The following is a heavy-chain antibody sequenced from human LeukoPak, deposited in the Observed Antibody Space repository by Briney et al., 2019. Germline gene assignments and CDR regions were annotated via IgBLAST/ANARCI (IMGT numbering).Heavy chain of an antibody. J-gene: IGHJ5*02. D-gene: IGHD3-10*01. Sequence: PGGSLRLSCAGSGFTFSSYWMSWVRQAPGKGLEWVANIKQDGSEKYYVDSVKGRFTISRDNAKNSLYLQMNSLRAEDTAVYYCATQSFGWFDLWGQGTLVTVSS. CDR2: IKQDGSEK. CDR1: GFTFSSYW. V-gene: IGHV3-7*01. CDR3: ATQSFGWFDL.